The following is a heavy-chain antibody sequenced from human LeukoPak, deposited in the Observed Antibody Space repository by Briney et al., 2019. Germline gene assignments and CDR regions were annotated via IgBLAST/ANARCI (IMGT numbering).Heavy chain of an antibody. J-gene: IGHJ4*02. V-gene: IGHV3-73*01. CDR3: TSPKGGLWFGELAFDY. Sequence: GGSLRLSCAASGFTFSGSAMHWVRQASGKGLEWVGRMRSKANSYATAYAASVKGRFTISRDDSKNTAYLQMNSLKTEDTAVYYCTSPKGGLWFGELAFDYWGQGTLVTVSS. CDR2: MRSKANSYAT. CDR1: GFTFSGSA. D-gene: IGHD3-10*01.